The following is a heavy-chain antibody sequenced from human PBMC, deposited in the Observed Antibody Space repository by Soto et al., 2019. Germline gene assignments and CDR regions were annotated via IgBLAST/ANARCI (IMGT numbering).Heavy chain of an antibody. CDR1: GGSISSGGHY. V-gene: IGHV4-39*01. Sequence: SETLSLTCTVSGGSISSGGHYWGWIRQPPGKGLEWIGNIYYRGNTYYNPSLRSRVTISVDTSKNQFSLKVTSLTVADTAVYYCARHRDTCRRYLLPDYWGQGILVTVSS. J-gene: IGHJ4*02. CDR3: ARHRDTCRRYLLPDY. CDR2: IYYRGNT. D-gene: IGHD1-1*01.